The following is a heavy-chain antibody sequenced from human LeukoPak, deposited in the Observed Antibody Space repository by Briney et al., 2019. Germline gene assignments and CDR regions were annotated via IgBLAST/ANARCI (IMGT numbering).Heavy chain of an antibody. CDR2: IYYSGST. D-gene: IGHD6-19*01. J-gene: IGHJ4*02. CDR1: GGSISSSSYY. CDR3: ARIRRAGYSSGWHPMGTYYFDY. V-gene: IGHV4-39*01. Sequence: SETLSLTCTVSGGSISSSSYYWGCIRQPQGKGLEWIGSIYYSGSTYYNPSLKSRVTISVDTSKNQFSLKLSSVTAADTAVYYCARIRRAGYSSGWHPMGTYYFDYWGQGTLVTVSS.